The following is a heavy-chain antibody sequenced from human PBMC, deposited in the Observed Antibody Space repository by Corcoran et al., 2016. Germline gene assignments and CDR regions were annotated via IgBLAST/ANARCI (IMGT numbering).Heavy chain of an antibody. Sequence: QVQLQESGPGLVKPSETLSLTCTVSGGSISSYYWSWIRQPPGKGLEWIGYIYYSGSTNYNPSLKSRVTISVDTSKNQFFLKLSSVTAADTAVYYCARDGWSHWYFDLWGRGTLVTVSS. CDR2: IYYSGST. CDR1: GGSISSYY. J-gene: IGHJ2*01. V-gene: IGHV4-59*01. CDR3: ARDGWSHWYFDL. D-gene: IGHD6-19*01.